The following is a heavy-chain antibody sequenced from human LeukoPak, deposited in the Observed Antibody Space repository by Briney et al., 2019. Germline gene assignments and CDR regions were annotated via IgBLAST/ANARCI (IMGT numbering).Heavy chain of an antibody. CDR2: IIPIFGTA. J-gene: IGHJ4*02. CDR3: ARDLVGATDY. V-gene: IGHV1-69*05. D-gene: IGHD1-26*01. CDR1: GGTFSSYA. Sequence: SVKVSCKASGGTFSSYAISWVRQAPGQGLEWMGGIIPIFGTANYAQKFQGRVTITTDESTSTAYMELSSLRSDDTAVYYCARDLVGATDYWGQGTLVTVSS.